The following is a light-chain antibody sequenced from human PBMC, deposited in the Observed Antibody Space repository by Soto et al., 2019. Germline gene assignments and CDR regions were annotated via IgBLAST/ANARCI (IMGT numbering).Light chain of an antibody. CDR1: QDITRN. V-gene: IGKV1-33*01. CDR3: QQYDILPFT. J-gene: IGKJ5*01. Sequence: DIQMTQSPSSLSASVGDRVTITGQASQDITRNLNWYQQKAGKAPKLLIYDASDLEPGVPSRFSGGGSGTDFTFTITSLEPEDIATYYCQQYDILPFTFGQGTRLEIK. CDR2: DAS.